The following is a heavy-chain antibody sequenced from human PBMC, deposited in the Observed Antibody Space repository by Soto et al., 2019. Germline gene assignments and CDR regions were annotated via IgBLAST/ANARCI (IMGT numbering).Heavy chain of an antibody. CDR2: IWYDGSNK. D-gene: IGHD6-19*01. CDR3: ARGVAVAGTFDYYYYMDV. V-gene: IGHV3-33*08. J-gene: IGHJ6*03. CDR1: GFNFSRYG. Sequence: GGSLRLSCAASGFNFSRYGMSWVRQAPGKGLGWVAVIWYDGSNKYYADSVKGRFTISRDNSKNTLYLQMNSLRAEDTAVYYCARGVAVAGTFDYYYYMDVWGKGTTVTVSS.